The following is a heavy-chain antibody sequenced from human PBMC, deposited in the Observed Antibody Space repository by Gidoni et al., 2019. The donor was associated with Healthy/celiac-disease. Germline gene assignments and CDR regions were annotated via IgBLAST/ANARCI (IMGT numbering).Heavy chain of an antibody. J-gene: IGHJ6*02. CDR2: IIPIFGTA. CDR3: ARDYDFWSGHQDYYYYGMDV. CDR1: GGTFSSYP. Sequence: QVQLVQSGAEVKKPGSSVKVSCKASGGTFSSYPISWVRQAPGQGLEWMGGIIPIFGTANYAQKFQGRVTITADESTSTAYMELSSLRSEDTAVYYCARDYDFWSGHQDYYYYGMDVWGQGTTVTVSS. V-gene: IGHV1-69*01. D-gene: IGHD3-3*01.